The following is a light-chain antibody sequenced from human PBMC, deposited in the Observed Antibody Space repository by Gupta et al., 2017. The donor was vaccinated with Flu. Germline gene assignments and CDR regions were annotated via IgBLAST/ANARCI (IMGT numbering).Light chain of an antibody. Sequence: NFMLTQPHPVSGSPGKTVTTSCTRSSGSIGINYVQWYQQRPGTSPKNVIYEDDQRPSGVPDRFSGSIDRSSNSASLTISGLKTEDEADYYCQSYEVFGGGTKLTVL. CDR1: SGSIGINY. CDR3: QSYEV. CDR2: EDD. J-gene: IGLJ2*01. V-gene: IGLV6-57*01.